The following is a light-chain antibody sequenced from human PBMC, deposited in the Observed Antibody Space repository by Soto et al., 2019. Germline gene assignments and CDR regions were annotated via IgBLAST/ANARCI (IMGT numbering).Light chain of an antibody. CDR1: SSDVGGYSY. V-gene: IGLV2-11*01. CDR2: DVS. Sequence: QSVLTQPRSVSGSPGQSVTISCTGTSSDVGGYSYVSWYQQHPGKAPKLMIYDVSKRPSGVPDRFSASKSGNTASLTISGLQDEDEADYYCCSYAGTYTWVFGGGTELTVL. J-gene: IGLJ3*02. CDR3: CSYAGTYTWV.